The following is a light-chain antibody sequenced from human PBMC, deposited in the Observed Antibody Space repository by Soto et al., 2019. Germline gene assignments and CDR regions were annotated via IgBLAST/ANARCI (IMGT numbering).Light chain of an antibody. CDR3: QQYVL. V-gene: IGKV1-33*01. Sequence: DIQMTQSPSSLSASVGDRVTITCQASQDISNYLNWYQQKPGKAPKLLIYDASNLETGVQSRFSGCGSGTDFSFTISSLQPDDIATYYCQQYVLFGGGTKVEVK. J-gene: IGKJ4*01. CDR1: QDISNY. CDR2: DAS.